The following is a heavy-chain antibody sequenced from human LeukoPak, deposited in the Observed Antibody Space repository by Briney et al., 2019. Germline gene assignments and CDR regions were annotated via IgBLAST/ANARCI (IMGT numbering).Heavy chain of an antibody. Sequence: GGSLRLSCVASGFTFSSYAMHWVRQAPGKGLEWVAVISYDGSYMSYADSVKGRFTISRVNSKNTLYVQMNSLRAEDTAVYYCVRGQHWRVESHAFDIWGQGTMVTVSS. V-gene: IGHV3-30*04. CDR3: VRGQHWRVESHAFDI. J-gene: IGHJ3*02. CDR2: ISYDGSYM. D-gene: IGHD3-3*01. CDR1: GFTFSSYA.